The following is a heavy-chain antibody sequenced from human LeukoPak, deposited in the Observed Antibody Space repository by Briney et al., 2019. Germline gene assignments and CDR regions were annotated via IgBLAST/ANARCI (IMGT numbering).Heavy chain of an antibody. CDR2: ISTDGSIT. V-gene: IGHV3-74*01. CDR1: GCSFSSYF. D-gene: IGHD4-17*01. Sequence: PGGSLRLSCATSGCSFSSYFMHWVRQAPGKGLVSVSRISTDGSITTYADSGKGRFTISRDNSKNTLYLQMNSLRTEDRAVYYCVDYGEHWGQGILVTVSS. J-gene: IGHJ1*01. CDR3: VDYGEH.